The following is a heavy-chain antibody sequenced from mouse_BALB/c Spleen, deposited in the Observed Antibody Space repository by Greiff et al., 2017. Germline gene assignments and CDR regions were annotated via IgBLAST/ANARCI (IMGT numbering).Heavy chain of an antibody. CDR2: INPSNGRT. CDR1: GYTFTSYW. D-gene: IGHD1-1*01. J-gene: IGHJ1*01. V-gene: IGHV1S81*02. Sequence: VQLQQPGAELVKPGASVKLSCKASGYTFTSYWMHWVKQRPGQGLEWIGEINPSNGRTNYNEKFKSKATLTVDKSSSTAYMQLSSLTSEDSAVYYCARGDYYSHWYFDVWGAGTTVTVSS. CDR3: ARGDYYSHWYFDV.